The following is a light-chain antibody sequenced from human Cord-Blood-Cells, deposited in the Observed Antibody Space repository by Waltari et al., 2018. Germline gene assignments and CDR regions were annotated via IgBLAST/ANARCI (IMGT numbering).Light chain of an antibody. J-gene: IGKJ2*01. Sequence: DIKMTQSPSPLSASVGHRETTSCPASHDISNSVNWYQQKPGKAPKLLLYDSSNLATGVPTRFIRSGSGKDFTVTSSSLQPEDIATYYCQQYDNLPYTFGQGTKLEIK. V-gene: IGKV1-33*01. CDR2: DSS. CDR3: QQYDNLPYT. CDR1: HDISNS.